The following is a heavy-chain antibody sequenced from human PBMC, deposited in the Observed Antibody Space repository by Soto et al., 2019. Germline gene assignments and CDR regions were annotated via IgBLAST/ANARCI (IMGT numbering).Heavy chain of an antibody. CDR2: ISYDGSDK. CDR1: GFIFSGYG. D-gene: IGHD3-22*01. Sequence: PGGSLRLSCAASGFIFSGYGMHWVRQAPGKGLEWVAYISYDGSDKYYADSVKGRFTISRDSSKNTLYLQMDSLRAEDTAVYYCTKDKSYYHSSGCPDSWGQGTLVTVSS. V-gene: IGHV3-30*18. CDR3: TKDKSYYHSSGCPDS. J-gene: IGHJ4*02.